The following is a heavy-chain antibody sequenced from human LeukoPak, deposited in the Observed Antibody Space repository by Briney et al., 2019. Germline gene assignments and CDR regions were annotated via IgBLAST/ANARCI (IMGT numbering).Heavy chain of an antibody. J-gene: IGHJ4*02. Sequence: GSLRLSCSASGFTVSRNYMTWVRQAPGKGLEWVSVIYSGGSTYYADSVKGRFTISRDNSKNTLSLQMNGLRAEDTAVYYCARGGDSSGYFPFDYWGQGILVTVSS. CDR3: ARGGDSSGYFPFDY. V-gene: IGHV3-53*01. CDR2: IYSGGST. D-gene: IGHD3-22*01. CDR1: GFTVSRNY.